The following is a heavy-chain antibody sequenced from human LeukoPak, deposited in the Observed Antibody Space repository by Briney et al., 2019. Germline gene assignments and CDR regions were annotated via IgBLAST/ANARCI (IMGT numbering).Heavy chain of an antibody. CDR2: ISSSSSYI. J-gene: IGHJ6*02. D-gene: IGHD3-10*01. V-gene: IGHV3-21*01. CDR3: ARDGNVLLWFGELLSPYYYGMDV. CDR1: GFTFSSYS. Sequence: GGSLRLSCAASGFTFSSYSMNWVRQAPGKGLEWVSSISSSSSYIYYADSVKGRFTISRGNAKNSLYLQMNSLRAEDTAVYYCARDGNVLLWFGELLSPYYYGMDVWGQGTTVTVSS.